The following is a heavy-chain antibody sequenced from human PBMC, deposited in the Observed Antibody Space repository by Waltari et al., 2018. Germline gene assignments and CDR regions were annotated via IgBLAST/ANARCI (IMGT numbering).Heavy chain of an antibody. CDR1: GGSISSHY. J-gene: IGHJ6*02. CDR3: ARDGGIAVAGYYYYYGMDV. CDR2: IYYSGST. Sequence: QVQLQESGPGLVKPSETLSLTCTVSGGSISSHYWSWIRQPQGKGLEWIGYIYYSGSTNYNPSPKSRVTISVDTSKNQFSLKLSSVTAADTAVYYCARDGGIAVAGYYYYYGMDVWGQGTTVTVSS. V-gene: IGHV4-59*11. D-gene: IGHD6-19*01.